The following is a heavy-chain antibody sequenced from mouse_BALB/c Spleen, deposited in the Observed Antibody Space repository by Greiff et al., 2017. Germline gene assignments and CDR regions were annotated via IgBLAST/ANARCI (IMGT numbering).Heavy chain of an antibody. CDR3: AHGYDLPWFAY. CDR2: INPSTGYT. V-gene: IGHV1-7*01. D-gene: IGHD2-2*01. Sequence: VQLQESGAELAKPGASVKMSCKASGYTFTSYWMHWVKQRPGQGLEWIGYINPSTGYTEYNQKFKDKATSTADKSSSTAYMQLSSLTSEDSAVYYCAHGYDLPWFAYWGQGTLVTVSA. J-gene: IGHJ3*01. CDR1: GYTFTSYW.